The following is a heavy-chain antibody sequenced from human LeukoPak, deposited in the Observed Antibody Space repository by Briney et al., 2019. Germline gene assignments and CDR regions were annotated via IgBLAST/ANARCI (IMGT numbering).Heavy chain of an antibody. CDR1: GFTFDDYA. Sequence: GGSLRLSCAASGFTFDDYAMHWVRQAPGKGLEWVSGISWNSGSIGNADSVKGRFTISRDNAKNSLYLQMNSLRAEDTALYYCAKVQLAGWAFDIWGQGTMVTVSS. D-gene: IGHD6-6*01. J-gene: IGHJ3*02. CDR3: AKVQLAGWAFDI. V-gene: IGHV3-9*01. CDR2: ISWNSGSI.